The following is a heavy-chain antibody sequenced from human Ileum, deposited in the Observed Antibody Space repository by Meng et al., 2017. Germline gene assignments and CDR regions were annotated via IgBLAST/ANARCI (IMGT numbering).Heavy chain of an antibody. CDR3: ARDLLRACDY. J-gene: IGHJ4*02. Sequence: QVQLVESEGGVVQPGTSLRLTCAASGFTFSSNAMYWVRQAPGKGIEWVAVISSDGANKYSTDSVKGRFTISRDNSKNTLSLQMNSLTAEDTAVYYCARDLLRACDYWGQGTLVTVSS. V-gene: IGHV3-30*10. CDR2: ISSDGANK. CDR1: GFTFSSNA. D-gene: IGHD1-26*01.